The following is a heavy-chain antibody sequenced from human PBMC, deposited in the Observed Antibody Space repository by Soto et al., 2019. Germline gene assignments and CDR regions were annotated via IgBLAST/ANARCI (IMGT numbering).Heavy chain of an antibody. Sequence: ASVKVSCKAFGYTFTTYGINWVRQAPGQGLEWMGWVSPYNGDTTYAQKVQGRVTMTTDTSTRTAYLELRSLRFDDTAVYYCAREVGHMDVWGQGTTVTVSS. CDR2: VSPYNGDT. V-gene: IGHV1-18*04. CDR1: GYTFTTYG. J-gene: IGHJ6*02. CDR3: AREVGHMDV.